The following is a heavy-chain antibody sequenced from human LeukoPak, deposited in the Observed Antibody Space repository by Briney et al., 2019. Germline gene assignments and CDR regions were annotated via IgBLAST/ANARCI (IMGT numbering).Heavy chain of an antibody. D-gene: IGHD3-9*01. CDR1: GYXFTSYD. J-gene: IGHJ2*01. Sequence: ASVKVSCKASGYXFTSYDISWVRQAPEQGLEWMGWISTYNGDTKYAQKFQGRVTMTTDTSTSTTYMELRSLTSDDTAVYYCARDSDWVFDLWGRGTVVTVSS. V-gene: IGHV1-18*01. CDR2: ISTYNGDT. CDR3: ARDSDWVFDL.